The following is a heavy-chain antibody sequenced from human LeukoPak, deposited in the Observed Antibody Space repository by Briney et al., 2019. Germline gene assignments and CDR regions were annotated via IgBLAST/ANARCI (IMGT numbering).Heavy chain of an antibody. V-gene: IGHV1-8*01. CDR3: ARKCLRRSSSSWYGLEFDYFDY. CDR2: MNPNSGNT. CDR1: GYTFTSYD. J-gene: IGHJ4*02. Sequence: ASVKVSCKASGYTFTSYDINWVRQGTGQGLEWMGWMNPNSGNTGYAQKFQGRVTMTRNTSISTAYMELSSLRSEDTAVYYCARKCLRRSSSSWYGLEFDYFDYWGQGTLVTVSS. D-gene: IGHD6-13*01.